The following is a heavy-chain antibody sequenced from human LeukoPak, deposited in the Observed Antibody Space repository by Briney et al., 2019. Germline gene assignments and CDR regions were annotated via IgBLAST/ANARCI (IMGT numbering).Heavy chain of an antibody. CDR2: INWSGGST. V-gene: IGHV3-20*04. CDR3: ARDLRCSSTSCSSI. CDR1: GFTFDDYG. J-gene: IGHJ4*02. Sequence: PGGSLSLSCAASGFTFDDYGMSWLRQAPGKGLEWVSDINWSGGSTRYADSVKGRFTISRDNSKIPVYLQMNSLRAEDTALYYCARDLRCSSTSCSSIWGQGTLVTVSS. D-gene: IGHD2-2*01.